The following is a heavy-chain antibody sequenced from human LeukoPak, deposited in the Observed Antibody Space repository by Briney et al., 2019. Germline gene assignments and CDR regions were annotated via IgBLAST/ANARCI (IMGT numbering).Heavy chain of an antibody. CDR3: ARGYEAPYYYMDV. CDR2: IYAGDSDT. D-gene: IGHD2-2*01. CDR1: GYISITYW. V-gene: IGHV5-51*01. J-gene: IGHJ6*03. Sequence: GESLKISCQGSGYISITYWIAWVRPLPGKGLEWVGIIYAGDSDTTYSPSFQGQVTISADKSISTAYLQWSSLKASDTAMYYCARGYEAPYYYMDVWGKGTTVTVSS.